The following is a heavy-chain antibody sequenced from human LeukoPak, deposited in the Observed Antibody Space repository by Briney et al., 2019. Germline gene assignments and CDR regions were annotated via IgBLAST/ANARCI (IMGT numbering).Heavy chain of an antibody. V-gene: IGHV4-59*01. J-gene: IGHJ5*02. Sequence: PSETLSLTCTVSVCFLSSYYWSWLRQPPGKGLEWIGYIYYSGSTNYNPSLKSRVTISVDTSKNQFSLKLSSVTAADTAVYYCARVGYCSGGSCYSWFDPWGQGTLVTVSS. CDR3: ARVGYCSGGSCYSWFDP. CDR1: VCFLSSYY. CDR2: IYYSGST. D-gene: IGHD2-15*01.